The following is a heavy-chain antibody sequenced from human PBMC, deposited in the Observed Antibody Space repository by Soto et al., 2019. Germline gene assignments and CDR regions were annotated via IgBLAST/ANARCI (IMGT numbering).Heavy chain of an antibody. D-gene: IGHD3-3*01. J-gene: IGHJ4*02. CDR2: ISWNSDSI. CDR1: GFIFDDFA. CDR3: TKVGGLYDFWSGPLHFDL. Sequence: EAQLVESGGGLVQPGRSLRLSCAGSGFIFDDFAIHWVRQAPGKGLEWVSGISWNSDSIGYADSVKGRFTISRDNAKNALYLPMNSLRVEDTAFYYCTKVGGLYDFWSGPLHFDLWGQGTLVTVSS. V-gene: IGHV3-9*01.